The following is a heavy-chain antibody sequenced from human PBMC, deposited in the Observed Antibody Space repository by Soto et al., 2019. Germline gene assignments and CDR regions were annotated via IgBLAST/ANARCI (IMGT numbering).Heavy chain of an antibody. CDR3: AKDLTAYDFWSGYYTGYYYYGMDV. D-gene: IGHD3-3*01. V-gene: IGHV3-23*01. Sequence: PGGSLRLSCAASGFTFSSYAMSWVRQAPGKGLEWVSAISGSGGSTYYADSVKGRFTISRDNSKNTLYLQMNSLRAEDTAVYYCAKDLTAYDFWSGYYTGYYYYGMDVWGQGTTVTVSS. CDR1: GFTFSSYA. J-gene: IGHJ6*02. CDR2: ISGSGGST.